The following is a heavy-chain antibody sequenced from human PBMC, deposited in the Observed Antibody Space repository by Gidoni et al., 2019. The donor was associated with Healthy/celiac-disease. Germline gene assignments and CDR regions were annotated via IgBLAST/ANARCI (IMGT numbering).Heavy chain of an antibody. V-gene: IGHV3-48*01. CDR1: GFTFSAYD. CDR3: ATAVGGYSWTTRDAMDV. D-gene: IGHD5-12*01. J-gene: IGHJ6*02. Sequence: EVQVVESGGGLVQPGGSLRLSCAAAGFTFSAYDMNWVRQAPGKGLEWVSYISSTTSTIYYADSVKGRFTISRDNARNSLYLQMNSLRAEDTAVYSCATAVGGYSWTTRDAMDVWGQGTTVTVSS. CDR2: ISSTTSTI.